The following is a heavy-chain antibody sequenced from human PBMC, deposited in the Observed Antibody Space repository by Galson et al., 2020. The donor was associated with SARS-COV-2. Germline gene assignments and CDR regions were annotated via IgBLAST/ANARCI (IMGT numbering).Heavy chain of an antibody. Sequence: SQTLSLTCGISGDSVSSYTAAWDWLRQSTSRGLEWLGRTHYSSQWYHDYAPPLTSRLTIKADTSKNQFSLELTSVTPDDTAVYFCARDKGSAFYFFDYWGQGTLVTVSS. CDR3: ARDKGSAFYFFDY. J-gene: IGHJ4*02. D-gene: IGHD3-10*01. CDR1: GDSVSSYTAA. V-gene: IGHV6-1*01. CDR2: THYSSQWYH.